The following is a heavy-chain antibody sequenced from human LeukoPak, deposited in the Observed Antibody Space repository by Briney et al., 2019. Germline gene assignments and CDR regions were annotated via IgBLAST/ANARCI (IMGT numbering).Heavy chain of an antibody. V-gene: IGHV3-49*04. CDR1: GFTFGDYA. J-gene: IGHJ4*02. CDR2: IRSKAYGGTT. Sequence: GRSLRLSCTASGFTFGDYAMSWVRQAPGKGLEWVGFIRSKAYGGTTEYAASVKGRFTISRDDSKSIAYLQMNSLKTEDTAVYYCGSPLWFGELDFDYWGQGTLVTVSS. D-gene: IGHD3-10*01. CDR3: GSPLWFGELDFDY.